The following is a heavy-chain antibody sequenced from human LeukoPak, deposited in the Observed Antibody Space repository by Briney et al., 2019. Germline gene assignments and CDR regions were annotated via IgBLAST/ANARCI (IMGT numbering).Heavy chain of an antibody. V-gene: IGHV4-39*07. CDR2: IYYSGST. J-gene: IGHJ5*02. Sequence: PSQTLSLTCTVSGGSISSSSYYWGWIRQPPGKGLEWIGGIYYSGSTYYNPSLKSRVTISVDTSKNQFSLKLSSVTAADTAVYYCARGRPVLRYFDWRIEDGWFDPWGQGTLVTVSS. CDR1: GGSISSSSYY. D-gene: IGHD3-9*01. CDR3: ARGRPVLRYFDWRIEDGWFDP.